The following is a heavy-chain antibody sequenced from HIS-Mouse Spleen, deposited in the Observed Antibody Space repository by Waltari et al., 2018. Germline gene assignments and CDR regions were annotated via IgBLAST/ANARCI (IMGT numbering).Heavy chain of an antibody. Sequence: QVQLQESGPGLVKPSETLSLTCTVPGGSISSNFWCGIRQPAGKGPAWIGRIYTSGSTNYHPSLKSRVTMSVDTSKNQFSLKLSSVTAADTAVYYCARDFHDFWSGYYGGDKKHDAFDIWGQGTMVTVSS. CDR3: ARDFHDFWSGYYGGDKKHDAFDI. CDR2: IYTSGST. CDR1: GGSISSNF. J-gene: IGHJ3*02. D-gene: IGHD3-3*01. V-gene: IGHV4-4*07.